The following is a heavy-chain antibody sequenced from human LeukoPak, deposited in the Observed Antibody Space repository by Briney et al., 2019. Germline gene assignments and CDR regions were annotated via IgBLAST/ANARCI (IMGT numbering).Heavy chain of an antibody. CDR3: ARVYYDSSGYDDY. J-gene: IGHJ4*02. CDR1: GGSISSGGYY. CDR2: IYYSGST. Sequence: KPSETLSLTCTVSGGSISSGGYYWSWIRQHPGKGLEWIGYIYYSGSTYYNPSLKSRVTISVDTSKYQFSLKLSSVTAADTAVYYCARVYYDSSGYDDYWGQGTLVTVSS. V-gene: IGHV4-31*03. D-gene: IGHD3-22*01.